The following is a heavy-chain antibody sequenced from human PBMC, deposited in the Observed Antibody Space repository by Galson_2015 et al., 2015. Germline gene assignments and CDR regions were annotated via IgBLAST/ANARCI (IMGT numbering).Heavy chain of an antibody. CDR1: GFSVSFVY. CDR3: ARGDYIWGIYRYFDS. V-gene: IGHV3-53*01. CDR2: IYSDGST. D-gene: IGHD3-16*02. Sequence: SLRLSCAASGFSVSFVYMTWVRQAPGKGLESVPLIYSDGSTYYADSVKGRFTMSRDNSQNTVFLQMNSLTADDTAVYYCARGDYIWGIYRYFDSWGQGTLVTVSS. J-gene: IGHJ4*02.